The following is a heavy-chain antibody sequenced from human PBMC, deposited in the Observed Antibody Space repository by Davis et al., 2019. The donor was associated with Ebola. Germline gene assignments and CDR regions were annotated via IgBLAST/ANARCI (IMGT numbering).Heavy chain of an antibody. D-gene: IGHD3-22*01. Sequence: PSETLSLTCTVSGGSISSHYWSRIRQPPGKGLEWSGYIYYSGSTNYNPSLKSRFTISVDTSKNQFSLKLSSVTAADTAVYYCARLTGGYYNYYYNYGMDVGGQGTTVTVSS. CDR3: ARLTGGYYNYYYNYGMDV. CDR1: GGSISSHY. J-gene: IGHJ6*02. V-gene: IGHV4-59*11. CDR2: IYYSGST.